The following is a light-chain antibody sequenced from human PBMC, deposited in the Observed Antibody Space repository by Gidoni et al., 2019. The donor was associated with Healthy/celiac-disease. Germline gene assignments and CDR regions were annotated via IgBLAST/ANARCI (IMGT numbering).Light chain of an antibody. CDR3: HVYGSSLWT. V-gene: IGKV3-20*01. CDR2: GAS. CDR1: QSVSSSY. J-gene: IGKJ1*01. Sequence: EIVLTQSPGTLSLSPGERATLSCRASQSVSSSYLAWYQQKPGQTPRLLIYGASSRATGIPDRFSGSGSGIDFTLTISRLEPEDSAVYYCHVYGSSLWTFXQXTKVXIK.